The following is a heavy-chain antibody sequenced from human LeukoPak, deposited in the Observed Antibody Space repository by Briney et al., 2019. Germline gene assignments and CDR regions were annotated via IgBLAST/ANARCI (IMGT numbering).Heavy chain of an antibody. CDR2: INPNSGGT. CDR1: GYTFTGYY. J-gene: IGHJ4*02. D-gene: IGHD6-19*01. Sequence: ASVTVSCKASGYTFTGYYMHWVRQAPGQGLEWMGRINPNSGGTNYAQKFQGRVTMTRDTSISTAYMELSRLRSDDTAVYYCARDRYSGGWYGWGQGTLVTVSS. CDR3: ARDRYSGGWYG. V-gene: IGHV1-2*06.